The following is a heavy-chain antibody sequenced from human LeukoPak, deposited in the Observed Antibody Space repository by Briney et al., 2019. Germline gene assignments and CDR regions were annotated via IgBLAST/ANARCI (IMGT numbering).Heavy chain of an antibody. V-gene: IGHV3-30-3*01. Sequence: GGSLRLSYAASGFSFRSYALHWVRQAPGKGLEWVAVISYDGSKRSYGDSVKGRFTISRDSSENTVSLQMNSLRPEDTAVYFCAREGTDGDNAERPDYWGQGTLVTVSS. CDR2: ISYDGSKR. CDR3: AREGTDGDNAERPDY. D-gene: IGHD5-24*01. J-gene: IGHJ4*02. CDR1: GFSFRSYA.